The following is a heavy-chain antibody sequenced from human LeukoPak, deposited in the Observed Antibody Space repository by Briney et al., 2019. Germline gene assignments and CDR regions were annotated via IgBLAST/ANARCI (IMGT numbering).Heavy chain of an antibody. Sequence: SGPTLVKPTQTLTLTCTFSGFSLSTPEMCVTWIRQPPGKALEWLARIDWDDDKFYSPSLRTRLTISKDTPKNQVVLRMTNMDPVDRAPYSCARMTPDSPSFDYWGQGALITVSS. CDR3: ARMTPDSPSFDY. D-gene: IGHD2-15*01. V-gene: IGHV2-70*17. J-gene: IGHJ4*02. CDR1: GFSLSTPEMC. CDR2: IDWDDDK.